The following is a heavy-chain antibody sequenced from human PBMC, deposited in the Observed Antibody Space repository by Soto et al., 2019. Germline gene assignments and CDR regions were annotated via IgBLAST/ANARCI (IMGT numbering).Heavy chain of an antibody. Sequence: GGSLRLSCSASGFIFSTHAMSWVRQAPGKGLEWVSGISGSGTYTNYADSVKGRFTISRDISKNTLYLQMTSLRAEDTAVYYCAKENWTFDICGPGTMVTVSS. CDR1: GFIFSTHA. D-gene: IGHD3-3*01. V-gene: IGHV3-23*01. J-gene: IGHJ3*02. CDR2: ISGSGTYT. CDR3: AKENWTFDI.